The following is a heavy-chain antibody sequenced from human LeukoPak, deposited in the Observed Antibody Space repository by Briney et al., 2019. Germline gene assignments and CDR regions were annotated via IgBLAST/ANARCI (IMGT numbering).Heavy chain of an antibody. CDR1: GFTFSSHS. J-gene: IGHJ4*02. CDR3: ARGAYYYED. V-gene: IGHV3-48*01. D-gene: IGHD3-22*01. CDR2: ISSSSSTI. Sequence: GGFLRLSCAASGFTFSSHSMNWVRQAPGKGLKWVSYISSSSSTIYYADSVKGRFTISRDNAKNSLYLQMNSLRAEDTAVYYCARGAYYYEDWGQGTLVTVSS.